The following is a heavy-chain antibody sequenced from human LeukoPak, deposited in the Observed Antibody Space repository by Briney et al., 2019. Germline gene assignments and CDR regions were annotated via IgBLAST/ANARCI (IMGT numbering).Heavy chain of an antibody. D-gene: IGHD2-8*01. V-gene: IGHV4-4*07. CDR2: IYTSGST. Sequence: SETLSLTCTVSGGSISSYYWSWIRQPAGKGLEWIGRIYTSGSTNYNPSLKSRVTMSVDTSKNQFSLKLSSVTAADTAVFYCARGSRTKAPSYMDVWGKRTTVTVPS. J-gene: IGHJ6*03. CDR3: ARGSRTKAPSYMDV. CDR1: GGSISSYY.